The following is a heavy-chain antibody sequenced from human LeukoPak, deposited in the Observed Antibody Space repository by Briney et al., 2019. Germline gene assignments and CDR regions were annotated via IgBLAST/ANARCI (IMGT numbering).Heavy chain of an antibody. V-gene: IGHV3-23*01. CDR1: RFTFSTYA. D-gene: IGHD2-2*01. CDR2: IGGSGGVT. Sequence: GGSLRLSCAASRFTFSTYALTWVRQAPGKGLEWVSTIGGSGGVTYYADSVKGRFTISRDNSKNTLYLQMNSLRAEDTAVYYCAKDGRGGDCTSASCTNWFGPWGQGTLVTVSS. CDR3: AKDGRGGDCTSASCTNWFGP. J-gene: IGHJ5*02.